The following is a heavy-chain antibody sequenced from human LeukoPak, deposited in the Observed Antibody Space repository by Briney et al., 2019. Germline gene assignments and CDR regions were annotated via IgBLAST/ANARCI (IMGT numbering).Heavy chain of an antibody. CDR2: IWPGGSDT. Sequence: GESLKISCKGSGYSFSTYWIGWVRQMPGKGLEWMGIIWPGGSDTRYSPSFQGQVTISADKSISTAYLQWSSLKASDTAMYYCARTYYRKNYYFDYWGQGTLVTVSS. D-gene: IGHD1-26*01. J-gene: IGHJ4*02. V-gene: IGHV5-51*01. CDR1: GYSFSTYW. CDR3: ARTYYRKNYYFDY.